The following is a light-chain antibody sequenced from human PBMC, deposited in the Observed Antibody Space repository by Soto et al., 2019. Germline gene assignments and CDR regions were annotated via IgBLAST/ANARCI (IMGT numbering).Light chain of an antibody. CDR2: EVT. V-gene: IGLV2-14*01. CDR3: NSYTTTSTWV. Sequence: QSVLTQPASVSGSPGQSITISCTGTSSDVGSYDFVSWYQHHPGKAPKLIIYEVTNRPSGVSHRFSGSKSGNTASLTISGLQAEDEADYYCNSYTTTSTWVFGGGTKLTVL. CDR1: SSDVGSYDF. J-gene: IGLJ3*02.